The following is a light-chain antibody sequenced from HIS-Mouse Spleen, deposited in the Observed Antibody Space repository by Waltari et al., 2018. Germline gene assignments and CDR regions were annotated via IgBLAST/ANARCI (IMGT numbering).Light chain of an antibody. Sequence: QSALTQPASVSGSPGQSITISCPGTSSDVGRYHLFSWYQQHPGKAPKLMIYEGSKRPSGVSNRFSGSKSGNTASLTISGLQAEDEADYYCCSYAGSSTYVFGTGTKVTVL. V-gene: IGLV2-23*01. CDR3: CSYAGSSTYV. J-gene: IGLJ1*01. CDR1: SSDVGRYHL. CDR2: EGS.